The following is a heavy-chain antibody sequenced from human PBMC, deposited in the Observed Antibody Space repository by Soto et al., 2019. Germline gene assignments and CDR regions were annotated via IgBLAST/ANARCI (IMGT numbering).Heavy chain of an antibody. Sequence: SETLSLTCTVSGGSISSSSYYWGWIRQPPGKGLEWIGSIYYSGSTYYNPSLKSRVTISVDTSKNQFSLKLSSVTAADTAVYYCAAYSNKGHWGQGTLVTVSS. CDR3: AAYSNKGH. D-gene: IGHD3-16*01. CDR1: GGSISSSSYY. J-gene: IGHJ4*02. V-gene: IGHV4-39*01. CDR2: IYYSGST.